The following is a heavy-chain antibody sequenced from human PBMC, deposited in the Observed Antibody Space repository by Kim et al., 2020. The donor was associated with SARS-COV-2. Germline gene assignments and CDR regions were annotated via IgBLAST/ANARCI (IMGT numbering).Heavy chain of an antibody. J-gene: IGHJ3*02. V-gene: IGHV1-18*01. D-gene: IGHD4-17*01. CDR3: ARDRANTVTQAFDI. Sequence: APKPQGRVTMTTDTSTSTAYMELRSLRSDDTAVYYCARDRANTVTQAFDIWGQGTMVTVSS.